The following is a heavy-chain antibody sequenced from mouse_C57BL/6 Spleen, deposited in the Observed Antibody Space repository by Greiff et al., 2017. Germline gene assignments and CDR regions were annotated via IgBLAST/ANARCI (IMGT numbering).Heavy chain of an antibody. CDR2: IYPGSGNT. D-gene: IGHD1-1*01. CDR1: GYTFTDYY. Sequence: VQLQQSGPELVKPGASVKISCKASGYTFTDYYLNWVKQRPGQGLEWIGWIYPGSGNTKYNEKFKGQATLTVDTSSSTAYMQLSSLTCEDSAVYFCSRYHYYGSSHWYFDVWGTGTTVTVSS. J-gene: IGHJ1*03. V-gene: IGHV1-84*01. CDR3: SRYHYYGSSHWYFDV.